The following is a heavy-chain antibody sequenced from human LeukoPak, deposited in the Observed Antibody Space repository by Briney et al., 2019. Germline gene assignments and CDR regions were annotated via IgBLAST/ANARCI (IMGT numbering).Heavy chain of an antibody. J-gene: IGHJ3*02. Sequence: GRSLRLSCAASGFTFDDYAMHWVRQAPGKGLEWVSGISWNSGSIGYADSVKGRFTISRDNAKNSLYLQMNSLRAEDTALYYCAKADIAAAGTGAFDIWGQGTMVTVSS. CDR1: GFTFDDYA. CDR3: AKADIAAAGTGAFDI. D-gene: IGHD6-13*01. CDR2: ISWNSGSI. V-gene: IGHV3-9*01.